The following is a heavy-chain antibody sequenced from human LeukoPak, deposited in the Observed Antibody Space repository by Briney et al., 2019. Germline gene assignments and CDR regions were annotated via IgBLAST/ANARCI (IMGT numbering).Heavy chain of an antibody. D-gene: IGHD1-1*01. V-gene: IGHV4-39*01. Sequence: ASETLSLTCTVSGCSIRNSSYYWGWIRQPPGKGLEWIGSIYYSGSTYYNPSLKSRATISVDTSKNQFSLKLSSVHPGGPGVYYFARAFTLAVDPFDIWGQGTMVTVSS. CDR3: ARAFTLAVDPFDI. J-gene: IGHJ3*02. CDR2: IYYSGST. CDR1: GCSIRNSSYY.